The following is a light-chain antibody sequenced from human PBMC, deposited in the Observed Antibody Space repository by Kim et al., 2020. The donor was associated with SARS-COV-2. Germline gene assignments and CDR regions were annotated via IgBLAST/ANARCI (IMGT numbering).Light chain of an antibody. V-gene: IGLV1-40*01. CDR3: QSYDSSLSEYV. CDR2: EDN. Sequence: QGVTISCTGSSANIGAPYDVHWYQQLPGTAPKLLIYEDNNRPSGVPDRFSGSKSGTSASLAITGLQAEDEADYYCQSYDSSLSEYVFGTGTKVTV. CDR1: SANIGAPYD. J-gene: IGLJ1*01.